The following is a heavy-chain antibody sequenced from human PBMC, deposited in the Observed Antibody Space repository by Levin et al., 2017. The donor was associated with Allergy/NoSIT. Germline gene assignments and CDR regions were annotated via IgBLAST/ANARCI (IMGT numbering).Heavy chain of an antibody. CDR3: AKKQGGTTGFSFDV. CDR1: GFAFSDYA. J-gene: IGHJ3*01. Sequence: PVASVKVSCAASGFAFSDYAMTWVRQAPGKGLEWVSVITGGGFNTYYGDSVKGRFTVSRDNSKNTLYLELNSLRAEDTAVYYCAKKQGGTTGFSFDVWGQGTLVTVSS. V-gene: IGHV3-23*01. D-gene: IGHD1-14*01. CDR2: ITGGGFNT.